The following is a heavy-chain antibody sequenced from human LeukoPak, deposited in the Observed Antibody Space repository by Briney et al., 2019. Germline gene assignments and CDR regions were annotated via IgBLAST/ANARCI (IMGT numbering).Heavy chain of an antibody. CDR3: ARDINNFGEIDY. CDR1: EFSVGSNY. J-gene: IGHJ4*02. Sequence: GGSLRLSCAASEFSVGSNYMTWVRQAPGKGLEWVSLIYSGGSTYYADSVKGRFTISRDNSKNTLYLQMNSLRAEDTAVYYCARDINNFGEIDYWGQGTLVTVSS. V-gene: IGHV3-66*01. D-gene: IGHD1-20*01. CDR2: IYSGGST.